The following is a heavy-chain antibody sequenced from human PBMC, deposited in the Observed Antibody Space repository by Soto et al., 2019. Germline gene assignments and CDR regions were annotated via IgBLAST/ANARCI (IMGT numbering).Heavy chain of an antibody. V-gene: IGHV1-8*01. Sequence: QVQLVQSGAEVKKPGASVKVSCKASGYTFTSYDINWVRQATGQGLEWMGWMNPNSGNTGYAQKFQGRVTMTRNTSISTAYMELSSLRSEYTAVYYCAIVMNMVGAFDIWGQATMVTVSS. CDR2: MNPNSGNT. D-gene: IGHD1-26*01. J-gene: IGHJ3*02. CDR3: AIVMNMVGAFDI. CDR1: GYTFTSYD.